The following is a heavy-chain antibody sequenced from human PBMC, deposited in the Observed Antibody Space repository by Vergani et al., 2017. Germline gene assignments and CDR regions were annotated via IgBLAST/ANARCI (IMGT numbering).Heavy chain of an antibody. D-gene: IGHD3-22*01. Sequence: DVDLVESGGGFVQPGGSRRLSCAASGFSFRTFSMFWVRQPPGKGLAWVSKISPDGRTTEYADSVRGRFTISRDNANSMLYLQMNSLRDEDTAIYYCAGPQGTSAYYYGGFDYWGQGILVTVSS. CDR3: AGPQGTSAYYYGGFDY. V-gene: IGHV3-74*03. CDR1: GFSFRTFS. CDR2: ISPDGRTT. J-gene: IGHJ4*02.